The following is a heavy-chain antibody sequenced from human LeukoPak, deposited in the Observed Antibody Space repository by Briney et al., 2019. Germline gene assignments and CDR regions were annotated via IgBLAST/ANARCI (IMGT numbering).Heavy chain of an antibody. V-gene: IGHV4-38-2*02. Sequence: PSETLSLTCTVSGGSISSGYYWGWIRQPPGKGLEWIGSIYHSGSTYYNPSLKSRVTISVDTSKNQFSLKLSSVTAADTAVYYCAREGSVDIVATDWGQGTLVTVSS. D-gene: IGHD5-12*01. CDR1: GGSISSGYY. J-gene: IGHJ4*02. CDR3: AREGSVDIVATD. CDR2: IYHSGST.